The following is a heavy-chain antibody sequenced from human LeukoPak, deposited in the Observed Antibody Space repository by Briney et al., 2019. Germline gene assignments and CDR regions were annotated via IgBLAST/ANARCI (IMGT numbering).Heavy chain of an antibody. CDR3: ARGYYDSSGYYYHYYYGMDV. D-gene: IGHD3-22*01. Sequence: SETLSLTCTVSGGSISSYYWSWIRQPPGKGLEWIGYFYYSGSTNYNPSLKSRVTISVDTSKNQFSLKLSSVTAADTAVYYCARGYYDSSGYYYHYYYGMDVWGQGTTVTVSS. CDR2: FYYSGST. J-gene: IGHJ6*02. CDR1: GGSISSYY. V-gene: IGHV4-59*01.